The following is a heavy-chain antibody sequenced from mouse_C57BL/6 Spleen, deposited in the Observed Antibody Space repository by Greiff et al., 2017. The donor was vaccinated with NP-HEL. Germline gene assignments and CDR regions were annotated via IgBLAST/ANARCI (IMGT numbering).Heavy chain of an antibody. D-gene: IGHD1-1*01. CDR3: ARSDYYGSSSHYFDY. J-gene: IGHJ2*01. Sequence: QVQLKQPGAELVMPGASVKLSCKASGYTFTSYWMHWVKQRPGQGLEWIGEIDPSDSYTNYNQKFKGKSTLTVDKSSSTAYMQLSSLTSEDSAVYYCARSDYYGSSSHYFDYWGQGTTLTVSS. CDR2: IDPSDSYT. V-gene: IGHV1-69*01. CDR1: GYTFTSYW.